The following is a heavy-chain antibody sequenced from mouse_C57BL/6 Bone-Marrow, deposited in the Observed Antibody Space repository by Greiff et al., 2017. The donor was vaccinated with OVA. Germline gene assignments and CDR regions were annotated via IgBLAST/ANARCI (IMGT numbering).Heavy chain of an antibody. V-gene: IGHV5-6*01. CDR3: ARHFDGFDY. D-gene: IGHD2-3*01. CDR2: ISSGGSYT. Sequence: EVKLMESGGDLVKPGGSLKLSCAASGFTFSSYGMSWVRQTPDKRLEWVATISSGGSYTYYPDSVKGRFTISRDNAKNTLYLQMSSLKSEDTAMDYCARHFDGFDYWGQGTTLTVSS. CDR1: GFTFSSYG. J-gene: IGHJ2*01.